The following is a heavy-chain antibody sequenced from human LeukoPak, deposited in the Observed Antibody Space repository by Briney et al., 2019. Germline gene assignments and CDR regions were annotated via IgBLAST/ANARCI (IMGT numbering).Heavy chain of an antibody. CDR3: VKAMGTTVTLPFDY. D-gene: IGHD4-17*01. CDR1: GFTFSSYA. CDR2: ISSNGGST. Sequence: PGGSLRLSCSASGFTFSSYAMHWVRQAPGKGLEYVSAISSNGGSTYYADSVKGRFTISRDNSKNTLYLQMSSLRAEDTAVYYCVKAMGTTVTLPFDYWGQGTLVTVSS. J-gene: IGHJ4*02. V-gene: IGHV3-64D*09.